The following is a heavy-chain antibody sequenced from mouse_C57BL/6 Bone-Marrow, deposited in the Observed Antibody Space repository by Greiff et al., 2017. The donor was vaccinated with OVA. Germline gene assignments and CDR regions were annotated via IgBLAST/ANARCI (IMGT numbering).Heavy chain of an antibody. Sequence: EVQLVESGGGLVKPGGSLKLSCAASGFTFSDYGMHWVRQAPEKGLEWVAYISSGSSTIYYADTVKGRFTISRDNAKNTLFLQMTSLRSEDTAMYYCARRDYGSSFSSYWYFDVWGTGTTVTVSS. D-gene: IGHD1-1*01. CDR2: ISSGSSTI. CDR1: GFTFSDYG. J-gene: IGHJ1*03. CDR3: ARRDYGSSFSSYWYFDV. V-gene: IGHV5-17*01.